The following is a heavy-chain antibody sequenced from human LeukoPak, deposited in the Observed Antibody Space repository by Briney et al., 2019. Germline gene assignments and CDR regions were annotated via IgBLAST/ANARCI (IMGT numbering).Heavy chain of an antibody. D-gene: IGHD4-17*01. Sequence: GGSLRLSCTVSGFTVSSNSMSWVRQAPAKGLERVSFIYSGGNTHYSDSVKGRFTISRDNSKNTLYLQMNSLRAEDTAVYYCARRAGEYSHPYDYWGQGTLVTVSS. CDR2: IYSGGNT. CDR1: GFTVSSNS. CDR3: ARRAGEYSHPYDY. J-gene: IGHJ4*02. V-gene: IGHV3-53*01.